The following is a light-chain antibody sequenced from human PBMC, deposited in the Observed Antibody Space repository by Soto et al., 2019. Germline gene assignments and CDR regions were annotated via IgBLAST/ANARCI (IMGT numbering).Light chain of an antibody. CDR2: DVD. V-gene: IGLV2-11*01. CDR1: SSDVGAYSF. CDR3: CSYAGAYRYV. Sequence: QSVLTQPRSVXXXXGQSIIISCTGSSSDVGAYSFASWYQQHPGAAPKLLIHDVDKRPPGVPDRFSASKSGNTASLTSSGLQAEDEADYFCCSYAGAYRYVFGSGTKLTVL. J-gene: IGLJ1*01.